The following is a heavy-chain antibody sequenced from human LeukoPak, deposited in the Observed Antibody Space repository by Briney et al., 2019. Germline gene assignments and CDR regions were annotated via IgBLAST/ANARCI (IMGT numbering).Heavy chain of an antibody. CDR2: ISYDGSNK. V-gene: IGHV3-30*04. J-gene: IGHJ6*02. CDR1: GFTFSSYA. Sequence: GGSLRLSCAASGFTFSSYAMHWVRQAPGKGLEWVAVISYDGSNKHYADSVKGRFTISRDNSKNTLYLQMNSLRAEDTAVYYCARDRRDGYIFYYYYGMDVWGQGTTVTVSS. D-gene: IGHD5-24*01. CDR3: ARDRRDGYIFYYYYGMDV.